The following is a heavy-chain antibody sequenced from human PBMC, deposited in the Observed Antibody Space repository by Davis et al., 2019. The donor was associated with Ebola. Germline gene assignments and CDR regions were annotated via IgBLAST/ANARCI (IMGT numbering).Heavy chain of an antibody. V-gene: IGHV5-51*01. CDR2: IYPGDSDT. Sequence: GGSLRLSCKGSGYSFTSYWIGWVRQTPGKGLEWMGIIYPGDSDTRYSPSFQGQVTISADKSISTAYLQWSSLKASDTAMYYCARHATSKYSSSADYWGQGTLVTVSS. CDR1: GYSFTSYW. D-gene: IGHD6-6*01. J-gene: IGHJ4*02. CDR3: ARHATSKYSSSADY.